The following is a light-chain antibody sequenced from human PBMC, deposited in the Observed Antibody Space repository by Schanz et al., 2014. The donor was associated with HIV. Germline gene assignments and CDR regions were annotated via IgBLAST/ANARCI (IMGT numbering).Light chain of an antibody. CDR2: NDN. CDR3: AAWDVNLKGPV. V-gene: IGLV1-44*01. Sequence: QSVLTQPPSASGTPGQRVTITCSGSRSNIGSRTVDWHYQFSGTAPRLLIHNDNQRPSGVPDRFSGSKSGTSASLAISGLQSEDEADYYCAAWDVNLKGPVFGGGTKLTVL. J-gene: IGLJ2*01. CDR1: RSNIGSRT.